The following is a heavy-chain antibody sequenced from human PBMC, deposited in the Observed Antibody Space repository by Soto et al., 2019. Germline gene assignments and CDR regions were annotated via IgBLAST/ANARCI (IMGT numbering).Heavy chain of an antibody. CDR3: ASHPDYDILTGYYRDWFDP. D-gene: IGHD3-9*01. CDR2: INHSGST. CDR1: GGSFSGYY. V-gene: IGHV4-34*01. J-gene: IGHJ5*02. Sequence: SETLSLTCAVYGGSFSGYYWSWIRQPPGKGLEWIGEINHSGSTNYNPSLKSRVTISVDTSKNQFSLKLSSVTAADTAVYYCASHPDYDILTGYYRDWFDPWGQGTLVTVSS.